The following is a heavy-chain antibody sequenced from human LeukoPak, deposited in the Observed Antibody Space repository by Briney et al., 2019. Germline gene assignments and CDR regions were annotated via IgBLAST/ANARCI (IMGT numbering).Heavy chain of an antibody. Sequence: GGSLRLSCAASGFTFSSYGMHWVRQAPGKGLEWVAVIWYDGSNKYYADSVKGRFTISRDNSKNTLYLQMNSLRAEDTAVYYCARDTPLPDYYDSSGYSRLIDYWGQGTLVTVSS. CDR3: ARDTPLPDYYDSSGYSRLIDY. CDR1: GFTFSSYG. V-gene: IGHV3-33*01. D-gene: IGHD3-22*01. J-gene: IGHJ4*02. CDR2: IWYDGSNK.